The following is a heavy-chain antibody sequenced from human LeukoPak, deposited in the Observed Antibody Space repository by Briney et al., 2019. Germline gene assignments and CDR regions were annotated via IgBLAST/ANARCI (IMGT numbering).Heavy chain of an antibody. D-gene: IGHD2/OR15-2a*01. CDR1: GITFSSYS. Sequence: GGSLRLSCGASGITFSSYSMNWVHQAPGKGLEWVSYISSSGSTKYYADSVKGRFTISRDNARNSLYLQMNSLRAEDTAVYFCARGGLSIMGYWGQGTLVTVSS. CDR3: ARGGLSIMGY. V-gene: IGHV3-48*01. CDR2: ISSSGSTK. J-gene: IGHJ4*02.